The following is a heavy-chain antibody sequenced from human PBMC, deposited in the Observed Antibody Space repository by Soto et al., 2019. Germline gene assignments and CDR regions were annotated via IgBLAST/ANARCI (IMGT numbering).Heavy chain of an antibody. CDR3: ARLRASSWYLGGYLDY. CDR2: IVSSSAYT. J-gene: IGHJ4*02. D-gene: IGHD6-13*01. Sequence: QVQLVESGGGLVKPGGSLRLSCAASGFTFSDSYMAWIRQAPGKGLEFVSYIVSSSAYTNYAGSVKGRFTISRDNAKNSVYLEMSSLRVEDTAVYYCARLRASSWYLGGYLDYWCQGVLVTVSS. CDR1: GFTFSDSY. V-gene: IGHV3-11*06.